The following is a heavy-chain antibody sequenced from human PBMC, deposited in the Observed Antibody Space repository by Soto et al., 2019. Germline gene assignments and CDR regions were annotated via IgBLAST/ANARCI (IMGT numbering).Heavy chain of an antibody. CDR1: GFTFTRYR. Sequence: PGWSLRLSCAASGFTFTRYRMNWVRQSPGKGLEWVSSISSTTNYIYYGDSMKGRFTISRDNAKNSLYLEMNSLRAEDTAVYYCARVSEYLTSNLDYWGQGTLVTVSS. D-gene: IGHD2-2*01. CDR3: ARVSEYLTSNLDY. J-gene: IGHJ4*02. CDR2: ISSTTNYI. V-gene: IGHV3-21*06.